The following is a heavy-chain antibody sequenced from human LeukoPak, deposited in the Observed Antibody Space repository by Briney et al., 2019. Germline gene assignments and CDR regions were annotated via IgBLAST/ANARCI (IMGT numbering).Heavy chain of an antibody. D-gene: IGHD3-3*01. CDR2: IYYSGST. Sequence: SETLSLTCTVSGGSISSRTYYWGWIRQPPGKGLEWIGSIYYSGSTYYSPSLKSRVTVSVDTSKNHFSLRLSSVTAADTAVYYCASGRWVFDYWGQGTLVTVSS. V-gene: IGHV4-39*02. CDR3: ASGRWVFDY. CDR1: GGSISSRTYY. J-gene: IGHJ4*02.